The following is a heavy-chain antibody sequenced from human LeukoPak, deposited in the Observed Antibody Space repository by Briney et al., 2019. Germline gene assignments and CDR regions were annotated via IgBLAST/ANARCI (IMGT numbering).Heavy chain of an antibody. CDR1: GGSFSGYY. CDR2: INHSGST. J-gene: IGHJ4*02. D-gene: IGHD4-23*01. V-gene: IGHV4-34*01. CDR3: APREVHGGNSSY. Sequence: PSETLSLTCAVYGGSFSGYYWSWIRQPPGKGLEWIGEINHSGSTNYNPSLKSRVTISVDTSKNQFSLKLSSVTAVDTAVYYCAPREVHGGNSSYWGQGTLVTVSS.